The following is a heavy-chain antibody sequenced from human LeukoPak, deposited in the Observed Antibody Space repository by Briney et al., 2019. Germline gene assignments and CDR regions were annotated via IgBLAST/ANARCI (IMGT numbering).Heavy chain of an antibody. CDR1: GFTFSSYS. CDR2: ISSSSSTI. V-gene: IGHV3-48*04. CDR3: ARDLGELPSASRYYFDY. J-gene: IGHJ4*02. Sequence: GSLRLSCAASGFTFSSYSMNWVRQAPGKGLEWVSYISSSSSTIYYADSVKGRFTISRDNAKNSLYLQMNSLRAEDTAVYYCARDLGELPSASRYYFDYWGQGTLVTVSS. D-gene: IGHD3-10*01.